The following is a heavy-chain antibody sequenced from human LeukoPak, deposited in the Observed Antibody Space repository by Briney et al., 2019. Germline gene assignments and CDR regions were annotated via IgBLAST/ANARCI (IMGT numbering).Heavy chain of an antibody. V-gene: IGHV4-30-4*08. CDR1: GGSISSGGYY. J-gene: IGHJ6*02. CDR2: IYYSGIT. D-gene: IGHD1-26*01. Sequence: SETLSPTCTVSGGSISSGGYYWSWIRQHPGKGLEWIGYIYYSGITYYNPSLKSRVTISVDTSKNHFSLKLSSVTAADTAVYYCASLGSGSYGMDVWGQGTTVTVSS. CDR3: ASLGSGSYGMDV.